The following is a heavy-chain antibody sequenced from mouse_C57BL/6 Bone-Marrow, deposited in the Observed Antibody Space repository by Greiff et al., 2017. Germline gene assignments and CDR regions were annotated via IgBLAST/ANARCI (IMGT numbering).Heavy chain of an antibody. CDR3: ARYRLREHYFDY. CDR1: GYSITSDY. V-gene: IGHV3-8*01. Sequence: EVQRVESGPGLAKPSQTLSLTCSVTGYSITSDYWNWIRTFPGNKLEYMGYISYSGSTYYNPSLKSRISITRDTSKNQYYLQLNSVTTEDTATYYCARYRLREHYFDYWGQGTTLTVAS. CDR2: ISYSGST. D-gene: IGHD1-1*01. J-gene: IGHJ2*01.